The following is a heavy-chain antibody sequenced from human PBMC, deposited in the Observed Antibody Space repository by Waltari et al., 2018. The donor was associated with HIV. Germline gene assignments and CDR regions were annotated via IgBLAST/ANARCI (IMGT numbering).Heavy chain of an antibody. CDR1: GGSFSGSY. CDR3: ARARLVSRGQYCSTTSCLPHYYYYYGMDV. J-gene: IGHJ6*02. V-gene: IGHV4-34*01. D-gene: IGHD2-2*01. CDR2: IKHSGST. Sequence: QVQLRQWGAGLLTPSATLSLTCAVYGGSFSGSYLRWIRQPPGKGREWIGEIKHSGSTNYNPSLKSRVTISVDTSKNQFSLKLTSVTAADTAVFYCARARLVSRGQYCSTTSCLPHYYYYYGMDVWGQGTTVTVSS.